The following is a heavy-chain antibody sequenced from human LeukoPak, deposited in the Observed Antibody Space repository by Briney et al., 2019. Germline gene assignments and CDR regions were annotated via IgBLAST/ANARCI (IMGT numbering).Heavy chain of an antibody. J-gene: IGHJ6*02. CDR3: ARDISSSEYYYGMDV. Sequence: GGSLRLSCAASGFTVSSNYMSWVRQAPGKGLEWVSVIYSGGSTYYADSVKGRFTISRDNSKNTLYLQMNSLRAEDTAVYYCARDISSSEYYYGMDVWGQGTTVTLSS. D-gene: IGHD6-13*01. CDR2: IYSGGST. CDR1: GFTVSSNY. V-gene: IGHV3-66*01.